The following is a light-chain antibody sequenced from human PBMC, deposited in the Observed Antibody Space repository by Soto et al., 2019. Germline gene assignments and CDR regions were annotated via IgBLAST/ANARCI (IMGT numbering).Light chain of an antibody. J-gene: IGKJ1*01. CDR1: QNVTTS. CDR2: DVS. Sequence: DIQLTQSPSTRSASVVESVTITCRASQNVTTSMAWYQHKPGRAPKLLIFDVSNLESGVPSRFSGGGSGTDFTLTISSLHSDDFATYYCQQYDYSRTFGRGTKVDIK. CDR3: QQYDYSRT. V-gene: IGKV1-5*01.